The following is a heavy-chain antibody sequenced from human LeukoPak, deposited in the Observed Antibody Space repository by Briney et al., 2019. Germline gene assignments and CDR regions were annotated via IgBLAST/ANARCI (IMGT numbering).Heavy chain of an antibody. Sequence: ASVKVSCKASGYTFTGYYMHWVRQAPGQGLEWMGWINPNSGGTNYAQKFQGRVTMTRDTSISTAYMELSRLRSDDTAVYYCARESGSTPHAFDIWGQGTMDTVSS. V-gene: IGHV1-2*02. CDR1: GYTFTGYY. J-gene: IGHJ3*02. D-gene: IGHD2-2*01. CDR3: ARESGSTPHAFDI. CDR2: INPNSGGT.